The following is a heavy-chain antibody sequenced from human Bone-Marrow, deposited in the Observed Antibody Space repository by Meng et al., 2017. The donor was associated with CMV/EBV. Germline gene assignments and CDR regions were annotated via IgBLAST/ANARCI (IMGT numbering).Heavy chain of an antibody. CDR2: ISGSGGST. V-gene: IGHV3-23*01. D-gene: IGHD3-10*01. J-gene: IGHJ1*01. CDR1: GFIFSSYA. CDR3: AKWGGYGSGSYGHFQH. Sequence: SGFIFSSYARSWVRQAPGKGLEWVSAISGSGGSTYYADSVKGRFTISRDNSKNTLYLQMNSLRAEDTAVYYCAKWGGYGSGSYGHFQHWGQGTLVTVSS.